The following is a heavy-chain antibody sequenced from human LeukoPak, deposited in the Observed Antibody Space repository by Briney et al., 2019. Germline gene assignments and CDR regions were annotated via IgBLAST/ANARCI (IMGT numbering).Heavy chain of an antibody. Sequence: GASVKVSCKTSGYSFTGYYIHWVRQAPGQGLEWMGIINPSGGSTSYAQKFQGRVTMTRDMSTSTVYMELSSLRSEDTAVYYCAGVGATDYWGQGTLVTVSS. CDR1: GYSFTGYY. CDR2: INPSGGST. J-gene: IGHJ4*02. V-gene: IGHV1-46*01. D-gene: IGHD1-26*01. CDR3: AGVGATDY.